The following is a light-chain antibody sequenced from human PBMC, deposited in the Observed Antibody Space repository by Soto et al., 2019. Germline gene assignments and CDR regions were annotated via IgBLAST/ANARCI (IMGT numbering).Light chain of an antibody. CDR3: QQFGISPRT. Sequence: EIXXTQSPGTLSLFPGERATLSCRASQSISSSFVGWYQQKPGQAPRLLIYGSSTRATGIPDRFSGSGSGTDFTLTITRLEPEDFAVYYCQQFGISPRTFGQGTKLE. V-gene: IGKV3-20*01. CDR1: QSISSSF. J-gene: IGKJ2*01. CDR2: GSS.